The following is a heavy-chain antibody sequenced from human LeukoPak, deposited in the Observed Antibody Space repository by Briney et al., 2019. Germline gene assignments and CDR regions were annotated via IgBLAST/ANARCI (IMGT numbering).Heavy chain of an antibody. CDR1: GFTFSSYS. J-gene: IGHJ6*02. V-gene: IGHV3-48*02. D-gene: IGHD3-10*01. Sequence: GGSLRLSCAASGFTFSSYSMNWVRQAPGKGLEWVSYIGSSSSTIYYADSVKGRFTISRDNAKNSLYLQMNSLRDEDTAVYYCARDMSEFRGLPWFGELSNYYYYGMDVWGQGTTVTVSS. CDR2: IGSSSSTI. CDR3: ARDMSEFRGLPWFGELSNYYYYGMDV.